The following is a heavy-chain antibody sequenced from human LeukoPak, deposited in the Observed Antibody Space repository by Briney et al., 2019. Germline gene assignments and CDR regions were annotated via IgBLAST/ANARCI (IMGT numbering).Heavy chain of an antibody. J-gene: IGHJ4*02. V-gene: IGHV3-48*02. CDR1: GFTFSSSS. CDR3: ARTGNSLFDY. CDR2: ISSSSSTI. Sequence: GGSLRLSCAASGFTFSSSSISWVRQAPGKGLEWVSYISSSSSTIYYADSVKGRFTISRDNAKNSLYLQMNSLRDEDTAVYYCARTGNSLFDYWGQGTLVTVSS. D-gene: IGHD4-23*01.